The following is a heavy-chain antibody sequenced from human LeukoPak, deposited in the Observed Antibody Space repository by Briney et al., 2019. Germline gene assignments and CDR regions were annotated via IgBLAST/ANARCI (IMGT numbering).Heavy chain of an antibody. V-gene: IGHV3-21*01. CDR1: GFTFNSYS. CDR3: AKGVTTVRIYYHGMDV. J-gene: IGHJ6*01. D-gene: IGHD4-17*01. CDR2: ISSSSNYI. Sequence: GGSLRLSCAASGFTFNSYSINWVRQAPGKGLEWVSSISSSSNYIYYADSVKGRFTISRDNAKNSLYLQMNSLRAEDTAVYYCAKGVTTVRIYYHGMDVWGQGTTVTVSS.